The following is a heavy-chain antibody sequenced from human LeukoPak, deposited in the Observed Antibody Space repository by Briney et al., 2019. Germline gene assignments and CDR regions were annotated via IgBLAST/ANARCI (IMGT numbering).Heavy chain of an antibody. CDR3: ARTVTTTYYHYYGMDV. CDR1: GFTFSRFA. J-gene: IGHJ6*02. CDR2: ISGSGGST. V-gene: IGHV3-23*01. D-gene: IGHD4-11*01. Sequence: GGSLRLSCAASGFTFSRFAMSWVRQAPGKGLVWVSAISGSGGSTYYADSVKGRFTISRDNSKNTLYVQMNRLRAEDTAVYYCARTVTTTYYHYYGMDVWGHGTTVTVSS.